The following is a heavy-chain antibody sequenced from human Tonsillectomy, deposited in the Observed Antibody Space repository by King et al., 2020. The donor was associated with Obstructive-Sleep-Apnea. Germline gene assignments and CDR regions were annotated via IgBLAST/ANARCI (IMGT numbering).Heavy chain of an antibody. J-gene: IGHJ4*02. CDR1: GFTFSDYS. V-gene: IGHV3-21*01. D-gene: IGHD6-19*01. Sequence: VQLVESGGGLVKPGGSLRLSCAASGFTFSDYSMNWVRQAPGKGLEWVSSISSSSSYIYYADSGKGRFTISRDNAKNSLYLQMNSLRAEDTAVYYCATDYSSGWRHLDYWGQGTLVTVSS. CDR2: ISSSSSYI. CDR3: ATDYSSGWRHLDY.